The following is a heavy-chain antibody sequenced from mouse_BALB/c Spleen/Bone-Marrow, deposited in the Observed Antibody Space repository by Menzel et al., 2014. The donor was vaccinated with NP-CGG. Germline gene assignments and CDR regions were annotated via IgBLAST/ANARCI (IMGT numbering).Heavy chain of an antibody. V-gene: IGHV1-62-2*01. CDR2: FYPGSGSI. CDR3: ARHEGGEMGFDY. CDR1: GYTFTEYI. D-gene: IGHD2-3*01. J-gene: IGHJ2*01. Sequence: VKLHQSGAGLVKPGASVKLSCKASGYTFTEYIIHWVKQRSGQGLEWIGWFYPGSGSIKYNEKFKDKATLTADKSSSTVYMELSRLTSEDSAVYFCARHEGGEMGFDYWGQGTTLTVSS.